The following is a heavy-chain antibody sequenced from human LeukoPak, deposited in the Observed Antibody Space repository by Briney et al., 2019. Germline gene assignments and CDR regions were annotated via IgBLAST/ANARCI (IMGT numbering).Heavy chain of an antibody. D-gene: IGHD6-13*01. CDR3: AGDLSTAADDY. Sequence: GGSLRLSCAASGFTFSSYHMNWVRQAPGKGLEWVSYISSSSTTVYCADSVRGRFTISRDNAKNSLFLQMNSLRAEDTAVYYCAGDLSTAADDYWGQGTLVTVSS. CDR2: ISSSSTTV. CDR1: GFTFSSYH. V-gene: IGHV3-48*04. J-gene: IGHJ4*02.